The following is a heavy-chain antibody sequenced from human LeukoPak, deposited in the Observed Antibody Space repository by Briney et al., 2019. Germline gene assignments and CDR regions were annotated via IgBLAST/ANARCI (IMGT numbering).Heavy chain of an antibody. CDR1: GFTFSNYS. CDR3: ARRPSGLGYSGFDS. V-gene: IGHV3-48*04. CDR2: VSSSSTNI. Sequence: GGSLRLSCAASGFTFSNYSMSWVRQAPGKGLEWVSYVSSSSTNIYYADSVKGRFTISRDNAKNSLYLQMNSLRAEDTAIYYCARRPSGLGYSGFDSWGQGTLVTVSS. D-gene: IGHD5-12*01. J-gene: IGHJ5*01.